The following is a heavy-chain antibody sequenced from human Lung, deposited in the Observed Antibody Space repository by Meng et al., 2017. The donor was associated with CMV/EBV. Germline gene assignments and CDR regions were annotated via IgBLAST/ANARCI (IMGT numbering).Heavy chain of an antibody. J-gene: IGHJ4*02. D-gene: IGHD3-3*01. CDR1: GFCLSNDGVG. Sequence: TVAGFCLSNDGVGVGWIRQPPGKALEWFALIYWNDDKRYRPSLRNRLTVTKDTSKNQVVITMTNMDPVDTATYYCAHRIFWSGYYDYWGQGILVTVSS. CDR3: AHRIFWSGYYDY. V-gene: IGHV2-5*01. CDR2: IYWNDDK.